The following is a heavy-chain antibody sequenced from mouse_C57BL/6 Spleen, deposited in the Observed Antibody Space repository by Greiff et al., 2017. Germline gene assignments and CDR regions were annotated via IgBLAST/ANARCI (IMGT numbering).Heavy chain of an antibody. D-gene: IGHD2-1*01. V-gene: IGHV1-64*01. J-gene: IGHJ1*03. CDR1: GYTFTSYW. CDR2: IHPNSGST. CDR3: AREEMVTTDWYFDV. Sequence: VQLQQPGAELVKPGASVKLSCKASGYTFTSYWMHWVKQRPGQGLEWIGMIHPNSGSTNYNEQFKSKATLTVDKSSSTAYMQLSSLTSEDSAVYYWAREEMVTTDWYFDVWGTGTTVTVSS.